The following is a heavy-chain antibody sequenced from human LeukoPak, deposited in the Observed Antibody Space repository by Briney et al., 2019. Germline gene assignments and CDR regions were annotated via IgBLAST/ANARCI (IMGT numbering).Heavy chain of an antibody. Sequence: GASVKVSCKASGYTFTSYGISWVRQAPGQGLEWMGWISAYNGNTNYAQKLQGRVTMTTDTSTSTAYMELWSLRSDDTAVYYCAVATPLWYFDLWGRGTLVTVSS. J-gene: IGHJ2*01. CDR2: ISAYNGNT. V-gene: IGHV1-18*01. CDR3: AVATPLWYFDL. CDR1: GYTFTSYG. D-gene: IGHD2-15*01.